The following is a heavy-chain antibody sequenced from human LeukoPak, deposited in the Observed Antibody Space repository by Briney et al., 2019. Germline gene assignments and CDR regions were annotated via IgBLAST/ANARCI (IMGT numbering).Heavy chain of an antibody. CDR3: ARDFSETLGV. CDR1: GFTFSSYA. CDR2: ISASSAYM. V-gene: IGHV3-21*01. D-gene: IGHD3-10*01. Sequence: GGSLRLSCAASGFTFSSYAMNWVRQAPGKGLEWVSSISASSAYMYYAASVKGRHTISRDNAKNSLYLQMNSLRAEDTAVYYCARDFSETLGVWGQGTLVTVSS. J-gene: IGHJ4*02.